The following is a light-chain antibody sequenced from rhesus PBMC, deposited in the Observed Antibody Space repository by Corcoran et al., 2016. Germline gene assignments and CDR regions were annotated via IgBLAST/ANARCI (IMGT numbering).Light chain of an antibody. CDR1: QDINGF. CDR3: QQYHRVPYS. Sequence: DIQMTQSPSSLSADVGDRVTITCRASQDINGFLAWYQQKQGKAPTALIYSASNLKSGGPSRFSGSGSGTDFALTISSLQPEDFATYYCQQYHRVPYSFGQGTKVEIK. CDR2: SAS. V-gene: IGKV1-37*01. J-gene: IGKJ2*01.